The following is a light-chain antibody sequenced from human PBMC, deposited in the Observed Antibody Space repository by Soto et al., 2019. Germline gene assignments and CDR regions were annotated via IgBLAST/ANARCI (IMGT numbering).Light chain of an antibody. J-gene: IGKJ4*01. V-gene: IGKV3-15*01. CDR3: QQYSDWPLT. CDR2: GAS. CDR1: QTLYNN. Sequence: EIVMTQSPATLSVSPGERATLSCRASQTLYNNLAWYQQKLGQAPRLLIYGASARATDIPARFSGSGSGTEFTLPISGLQSEEFAIYYCQQYSDWPLTFGGGTKVEIK.